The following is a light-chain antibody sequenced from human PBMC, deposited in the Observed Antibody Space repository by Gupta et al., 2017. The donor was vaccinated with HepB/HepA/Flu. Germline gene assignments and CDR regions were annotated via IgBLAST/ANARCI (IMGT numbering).Light chain of an antibody. CDR2: GAS. Sequence: DIQMTQSPSSVSASVGDRVTITCRASEDIANWLAWYQQKPGKAPKLLVYGASRVQSGVPSRFSGGGSETDFTLTINNRHPEDFATYYCQQLISFPFTFGPGTKVEIK. V-gene: IGKV1D-12*01. CDR3: QQLISFPFT. J-gene: IGKJ3*01. CDR1: EDIANW.